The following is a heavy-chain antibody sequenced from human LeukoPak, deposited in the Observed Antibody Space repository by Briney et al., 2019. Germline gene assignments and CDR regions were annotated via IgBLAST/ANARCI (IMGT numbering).Heavy chain of an antibody. CDR1: DGSFTGYY. Sequence: SETLSLTCAVSDGSFTGYYWNWIRQSPGKGLEWIGEINHRGTSNYNPSLRSRVTMSVDMSNNQFSLNLRSVTAADTAIYYCAREPDRDYYHNTRQWFDPWGQGTLVTVSS. CDR3: AREPDRDYYHNTRQWFDP. D-gene: IGHD3-16*02. J-gene: IGHJ5*02. CDR2: INHRGTS. V-gene: IGHV4-34*01.